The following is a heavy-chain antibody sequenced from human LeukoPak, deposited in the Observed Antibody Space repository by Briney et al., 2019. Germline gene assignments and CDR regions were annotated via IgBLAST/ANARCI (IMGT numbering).Heavy chain of an antibody. CDR3: VLSRMRELMIDY. CDR1: GYTFTSYG. D-gene: IGHD1-26*01. V-gene: IGHV1-18*01. CDR2: ISAYNGNT. J-gene: IGHJ4*02. Sequence: ASVKVSCKASGYTFTSYGISWVRQAPGQGLEWMGWISAYNGNTNYAQKLQGRVTMTTDTSTSTAYMGLRSLRSDDTAVYYCVLSRMRELMIDYWGQGTLVTVSS.